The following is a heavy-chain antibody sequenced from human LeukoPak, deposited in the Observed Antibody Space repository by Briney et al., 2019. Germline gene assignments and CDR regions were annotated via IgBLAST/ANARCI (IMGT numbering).Heavy chain of an antibody. CDR1: GGSISSSSYY. V-gene: IGHV4-39*07. D-gene: IGHD2-15*01. J-gene: IGHJ4*02. Sequence: SQTLSLTCTVSGGSISSSSYYWSWIRQPPGKGLEWIGSIYHSGSTYYNPSLKSRVTISVDTSKNQFSLKLSSVTAADTAVYYCARRYQVAAFYYFDYWGQGTLLTVSS. CDR2: IYHSGST. CDR3: ARRYQVAAFYYFDY.